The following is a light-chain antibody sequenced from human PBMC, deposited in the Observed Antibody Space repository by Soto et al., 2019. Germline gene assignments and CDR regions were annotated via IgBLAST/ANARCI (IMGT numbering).Light chain of an antibody. V-gene: IGLV2-14*03. Sequence: QSALAQPASVSGSPGQSITISCTGTSSDIGGYNSVSWYQHHPGKAPKLMIYDVSKWPSEVSNRFSGSKSGSTASLTISGLQAEDEADYYCVSYTSSNTGVFGGGTQLTVL. CDR1: SSDIGGYNS. J-gene: IGLJ3*02. CDR3: VSYTSSNTGV. CDR2: DVS.